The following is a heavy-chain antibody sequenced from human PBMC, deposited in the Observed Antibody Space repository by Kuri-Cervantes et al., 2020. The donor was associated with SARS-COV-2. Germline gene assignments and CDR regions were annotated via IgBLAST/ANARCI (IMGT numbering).Heavy chain of an antibody. CDR3: ARGGIAARLVFDY. CDR2: INPSSGGT. CDR1: GYTFTGYY. J-gene: IGHJ4*02. Sequence: ASVKVSCKASGYTFTGYYMHWVRQAPGQGLEWMGWINPSSGGTNYAQKFQGRVTMTRDTSISTAYMELSRLRSDDTAVYYCARGGIAARLVFDYWGQGTLVTVSS. V-gene: IGHV1-2*02. D-gene: IGHD6-6*01.